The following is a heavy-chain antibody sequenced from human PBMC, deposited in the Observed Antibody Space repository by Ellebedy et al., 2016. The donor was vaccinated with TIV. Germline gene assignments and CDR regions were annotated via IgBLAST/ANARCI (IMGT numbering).Heavy chain of an antibody. CDR3: SRRQFPKPFDS. V-gene: IGHV4-34*01. D-gene: IGHD2-21*01. Sequence: SETLSLTXAVYGGSFSGFYWSWIRQSPGKGLEWIGEINHSGNPNYNPSLKSRVTISLDTSKNQFSLRLSSVTAADTAVYYCSRRQFPKPFDSWGQGTLVTVSS. CDR2: INHSGNP. J-gene: IGHJ4*02. CDR1: GGSFSGFY.